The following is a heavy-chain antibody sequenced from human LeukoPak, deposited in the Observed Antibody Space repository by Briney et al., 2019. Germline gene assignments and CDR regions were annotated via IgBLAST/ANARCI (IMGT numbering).Heavy chain of an antibody. CDR3: AKGYCSGGSCYRGAYYFDY. D-gene: IGHD2-15*01. V-gene: IGHV3-9*01. CDR2: IGWNSVSI. Sequence: PGGSLRLSCVASGFTFDDYAMHWVRQAPGKGLEWVSGIGWNSVSIRYADSVKGRFTISRDNAKNSLYLQMNSLRAEDTALNYCAKGYCSGGSCYRGAYYFDYWGQGTLVTVSS. CDR1: GFTFDDYA. J-gene: IGHJ4*02.